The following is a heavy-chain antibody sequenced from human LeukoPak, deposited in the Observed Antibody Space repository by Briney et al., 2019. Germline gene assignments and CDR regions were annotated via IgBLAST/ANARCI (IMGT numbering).Heavy chain of an antibody. V-gene: IGHV1-2*06. CDR3: ARGRRGYCSSTSCATFDP. CDR1: GYTFTGYY. Sequence: ASVKVSCKASGYTFTGYYMHWVRQAPGQGLEWMGRINPKRGGTNYAQKFQGRVTMTRDTSISTAYMELSRLRSDDTAVYYCARGRRGYCSSTSCATFDPWGQGTLVTVSS. D-gene: IGHD2-2*01. J-gene: IGHJ5*02. CDR2: INPKRGGT.